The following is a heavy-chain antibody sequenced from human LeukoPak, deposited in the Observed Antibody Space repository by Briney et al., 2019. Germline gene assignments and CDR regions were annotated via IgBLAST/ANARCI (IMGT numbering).Heavy chain of an antibody. D-gene: IGHD3-9*01. J-gene: IGHJ4*02. V-gene: IGHV1-69*06. Sequence: SVKVSCKASGGTFSSYAISWVRQAPGQGLEWMGGIIPIFGTADYAQKFQGRVTITADKSTSTAYMELSSLRSEDTAVYYCARAGDILTGYYYWGQGTLVTVSS. CDR3: ARAGDILTGYYY. CDR2: IIPIFGTA. CDR1: GGTFSSYA.